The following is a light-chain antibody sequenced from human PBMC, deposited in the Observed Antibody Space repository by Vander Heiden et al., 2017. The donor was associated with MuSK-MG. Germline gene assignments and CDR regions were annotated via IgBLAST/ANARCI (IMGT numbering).Light chain of an antibody. CDR3: RRAPETPST. J-gene: IGKJ3*01. CDR2: LGS. CDR1: QSLLHTNAYNY. V-gene: IGKV2-28*01. Sequence: DIVMTQSPLSLSVTPGEPASISCRSSQSLLHTNAYNYLDWYLQRPGQSPQLLIYLGSNGASGVPDRLSGSGSGTNFTLKMSRVEAEDIGIYYCRRAPETPSTFGPGTKVDIK.